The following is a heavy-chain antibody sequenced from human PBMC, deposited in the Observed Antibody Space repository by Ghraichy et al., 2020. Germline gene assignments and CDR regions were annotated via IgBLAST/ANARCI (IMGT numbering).Heavy chain of an antibody. CDR1: GYTFTSYG. D-gene: IGHD6-13*01. Sequence: ASVKVSCKASGYTFTSYGISWVRQAPGQGLEWMGWISAYNGNTNYAQKLQGRVTMTTDTSTSTAYMELRSLRSDDTAVYYCARERRGSSWYSGAFDYWGQGTLVTVSS. CDR2: ISAYNGNT. CDR3: ARERRGSSWYSGAFDY. V-gene: IGHV1-18*04. J-gene: IGHJ4*02.